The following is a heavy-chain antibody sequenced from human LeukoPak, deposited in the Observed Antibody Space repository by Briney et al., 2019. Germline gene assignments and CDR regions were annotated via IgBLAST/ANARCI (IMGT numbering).Heavy chain of an antibody. V-gene: IGHV1-69*04. CDR1: GGTFSSYA. D-gene: IGHD3-10*01. J-gene: IGHJ6*02. CDR2: IIPILGIA. CDR3: ATSSSGSYPYYYYYGMDV. Sequence: SVKVSCKASGGTFSSYAISWMRQAPGQGLEWMGRIIPILGIANYAQKFQGRVTITADKSTSTAYMELSSLRSEDTAVYYCATSSSGSYPYYYYYGMDVWGQGTTVTVSS.